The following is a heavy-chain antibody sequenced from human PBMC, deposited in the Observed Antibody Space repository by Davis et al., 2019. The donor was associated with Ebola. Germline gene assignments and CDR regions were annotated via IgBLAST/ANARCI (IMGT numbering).Heavy chain of an antibody. Sequence: GGSLRLSCAASGFTFSSYSMNWVRQAPGKGLEWVSYISSSGSTIYYADSVKGRFTISRDNAKNSLYLQMNSLRAEDTAVYYCARDLAVTTYGAYYYYGMDVWGQGTTVTVSS. J-gene: IGHJ6*02. V-gene: IGHV3-48*04. D-gene: IGHD4-17*01. CDR2: ISSSGSTI. CDR3: ARDLAVTTYGAYYYYGMDV. CDR1: GFTFSSYS.